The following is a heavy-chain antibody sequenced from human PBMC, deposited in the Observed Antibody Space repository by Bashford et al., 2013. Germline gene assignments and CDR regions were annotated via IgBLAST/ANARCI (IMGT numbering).Heavy chain of an antibody. D-gene: IGHD2-2*01. J-gene: IGHJ4*01. V-gene: IGHV4-39*01. CDR3: ARTGAADFVVPPDVSPFHY. CDR1: GDSINRRNIW. Sequence: SETLSLTCSVSGDSINRRNIWWGWVRQPPGRGCSGLGVSPIVGVPHYTPSLKSRVTMSLDTSNNQLSLRLTSVTAADTALYFCARTGAADFVVPPDVSPFHYWGQGTPVTVSS. CDR2: SPIVGVP.